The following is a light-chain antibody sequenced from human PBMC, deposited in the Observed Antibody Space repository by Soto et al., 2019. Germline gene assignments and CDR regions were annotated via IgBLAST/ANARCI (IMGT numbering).Light chain of an antibody. CDR1: SSDVGGYNY. CDR2: DVS. J-gene: IGLJ1*01. V-gene: IGLV2-14*01. Sequence: QSALTQPASVSGSPGQPITISCTGTSSDVGGYNYVSWYQQHPGKAPKLMIYDVSNRPSGVSNRFSGSKSGNTASLTISGLRAEDEADYYCSSYTSSLYVFGTGTKVTVL. CDR3: SSYTSSLYV.